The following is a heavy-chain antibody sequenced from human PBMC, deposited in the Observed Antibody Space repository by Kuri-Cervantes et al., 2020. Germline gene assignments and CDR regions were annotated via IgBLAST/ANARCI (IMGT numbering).Heavy chain of an antibody. CDR2: MNPNSGST. CDR1: GYTSTSYD. CDR3: ARERLAVAGLHGWFDP. V-gene: IGHV1-8*01. D-gene: IGHD6-19*01. Sequence: ASAQIFCKASGYTSTSYDINWVRQATAQELEWMGWMNPNSGSTGYAQKFQGRVTMTRDTSISTAYMELSRMRSDDTAVYYCARERLAVAGLHGWFDPWGQGTLVTVSS. J-gene: IGHJ5*02.